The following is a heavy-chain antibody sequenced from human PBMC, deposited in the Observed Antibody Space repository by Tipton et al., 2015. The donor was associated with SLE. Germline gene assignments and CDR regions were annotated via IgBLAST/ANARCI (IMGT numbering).Heavy chain of an antibody. CDR1: GFTVSSNY. J-gene: IGHJ4*02. V-gene: IGHV3-66*01. CDR3: ARSATLDY. Sequence: GSLRLSCAASGFTVSSNYMSWVRQAPGKGLEWVSVIYSGGSTYYADSVKGRFTISRDNSKNTLYLQMNSLRAEDRAVYYCARSATLDYWGQGTLVTVSS. CDR2: IYSGGST.